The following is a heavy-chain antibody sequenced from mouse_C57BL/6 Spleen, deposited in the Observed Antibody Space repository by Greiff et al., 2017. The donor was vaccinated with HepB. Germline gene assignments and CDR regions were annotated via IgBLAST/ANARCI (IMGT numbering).Heavy chain of an antibody. CDR2: IYPGNGDT. Sequence: SGAELVRPGASVKMSCKASGYTFTSYNMHWVKQTPRQGLEWIGAIYPGNGDTSYNQKFKGKATLTVDKSSSTAYMQLSSLTSEDSAVYFCARSILLLRGAYAMDYWGQGTSVTVSS. V-gene: IGHV1-12*01. CDR3: ARSILLLRGAYAMDY. D-gene: IGHD1-1*01. J-gene: IGHJ4*01. CDR1: GYTFTSYN.